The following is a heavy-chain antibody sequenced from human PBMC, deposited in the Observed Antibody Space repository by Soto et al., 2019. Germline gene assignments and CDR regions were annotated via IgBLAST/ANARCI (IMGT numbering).Heavy chain of an antibody. D-gene: IGHD6-19*01. J-gene: IGHJ6*02. Sequence: LSLTCSVSGADINTYSWTWIRQPAGKGLEWIGRIYTSASINYNPSLRGRITLSVDTSTNQVSLKLASVTAADTAVYYCARDREAGYNFYYGMDVWGQGTTVTVSS. CDR3: ARDREAGYNFYYGMDV. CDR1: GADINTYS. CDR2: IYTSASI. V-gene: IGHV4-4*07.